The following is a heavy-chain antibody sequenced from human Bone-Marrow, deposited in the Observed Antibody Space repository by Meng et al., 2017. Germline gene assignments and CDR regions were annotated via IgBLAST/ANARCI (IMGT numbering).Heavy chain of an antibody. D-gene: IGHD6-13*01. CDR2: TYYRFKWYN. J-gene: IGHJ4*02. Sequence: SDILSLTCVIPGDSVSSNSATWNWIRQSPSRGLEWLRRTYYRFKWYNDYALSVKSRITIIPDTSKDQFPLQLNSGTHDDTAEYYCARTMPAAGFDYWGQGTLVTVSS. CDR1: GDSVSSNSAT. CDR3: ARTMPAAGFDY. V-gene: IGHV6-1*01.